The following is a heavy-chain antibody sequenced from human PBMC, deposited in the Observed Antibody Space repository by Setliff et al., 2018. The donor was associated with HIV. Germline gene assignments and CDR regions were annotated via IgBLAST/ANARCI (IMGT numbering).Heavy chain of an antibody. CDR3: AKDGYSDYLNSYFDY. CDR2: ISGAGATT. V-gene: IGHV3-23*01. Sequence: GGSLRLSCAASGFIFSRNWMHWVRQAPGKGLEWVAGISGAGATTYYADSVKGRFTISRDNSKDTLYLQMNSLRAEDTAVYYCAKDGYSDYLNSYFDYWGQGTLVTVSS. D-gene: IGHD4-17*01. CDR1: GFIFSRNW. J-gene: IGHJ4*02.